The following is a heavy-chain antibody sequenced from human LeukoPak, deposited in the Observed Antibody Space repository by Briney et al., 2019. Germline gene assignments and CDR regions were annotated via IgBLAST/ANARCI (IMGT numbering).Heavy chain of an antibody. V-gene: IGHV1-3*01. CDR1: GYTFTSYA. D-gene: IGHD3-10*01. J-gene: IGHJ5*02. CDR3: ARILFRGVTQRNWFDP. CDR2: INAGNGNT. Sequence: ASVKVSCKASGYTFTSYAMHWVRQAPGQRLEWMGWINAGNGNTKYSQKFQGRVTITRDTSASTAYMELSSLRSEDTAVYYCARILFRGVTQRNWFDPWGQGTLVTVSS.